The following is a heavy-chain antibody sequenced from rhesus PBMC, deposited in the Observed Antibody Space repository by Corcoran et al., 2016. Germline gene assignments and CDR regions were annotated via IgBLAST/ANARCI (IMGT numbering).Heavy chain of an antibody. D-gene: IGHD5-36*02. Sequence: QVQLQESGPGLVKPSETLSLTCAVSGGSISDDYYWSWIRQAPGKGLEWIGYIYGSGSSTNYNPSLKSRVTLSVDTSKNQLSLKLSSVTTADTAVYYCARGYSYSYWGQGVLVTVSS. CDR1: GGSISDDYY. CDR2: IYGSGSST. V-gene: IGHV4S11*01. CDR3: ARGYSYSY. J-gene: IGHJ4*01.